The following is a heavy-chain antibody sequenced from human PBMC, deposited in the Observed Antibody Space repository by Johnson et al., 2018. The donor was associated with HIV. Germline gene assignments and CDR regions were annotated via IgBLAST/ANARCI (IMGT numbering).Heavy chain of an antibody. Sequence: QVQLVESGGGLVKPGGSLRLSCAASGFTFSDYYMSWIRQAPGKGLEWVSYISSSGSTIYYADSVKGRFTISRDNAKNSLYLQMNSLRAEDPALYYCARARYGDLLNLDAFDIWGQGTMVTVSS. V-gene: IGHV3-11*01. D-gene: IGHD4-17*01. CDR2: ISSSGSTI. CDR3: ARARYGDLLNLDAFDI. CDR1: GFTFSDYY. J-gene: IGHJ3*02.